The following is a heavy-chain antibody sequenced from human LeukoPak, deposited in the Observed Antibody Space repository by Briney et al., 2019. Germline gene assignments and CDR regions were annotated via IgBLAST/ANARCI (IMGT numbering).Heavy chain of an antibody. Sequence: SETLSLTCTVSGGSISSYYWSWIRQPPGKGLEWIGYIYYSGSTNYNPSLKSRVTISVDTSKNQFSLKLSSVTAADTAVYYCARGREGWAYSHHLGHGMDVWGQGTTVTVSS. CDR2: IYYSGST. CDR3: ARGREGWAYSHHLGHGMDV. J-gene: IGHJ6*02. CDR1: GGSISSYY. D-gene: IGHD5-18*01. V-gene: IGHV4-59*01.